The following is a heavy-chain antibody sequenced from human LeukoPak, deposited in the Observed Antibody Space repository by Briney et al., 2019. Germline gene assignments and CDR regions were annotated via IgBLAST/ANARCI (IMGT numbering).Heavy chain of an antibody. CDR2: IYHSGST. CDR1: GYSISSGYY. D-gene: IGHD2-21*01. CDR3: ARSPVPRCGGDCPDPFYY. V-gene: IGHV4-38-2*01. Sequence: SETLSLTCAVSGYSISSGYYWGWIRQPPGKGLEWIGSIYHSGSTYYNPSLKSRVTISVDTSKNQFSLKLSSVTAAATAVYYCARSPVPRCGGDCPDPFYYWGRGTLVTVSS. J-gene: IGHJ4*02.